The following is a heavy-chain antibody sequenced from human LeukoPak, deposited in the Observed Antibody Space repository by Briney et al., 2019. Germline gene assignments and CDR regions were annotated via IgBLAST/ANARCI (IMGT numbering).Heavy chain of an antibody. V-gene: IGHV1-8*01. J-gene: IGHJ4*02. D-gene: IGHD3-3*01. CDR1: GYTFTSYD. CDR3: ARGRNWSGYYTFHY. Sequence: ASVKVSCKASGYTFTSYDINWVRPATGQGLEWMGWMNPNSGNTGYAQKFQGRVTMTRNTSISTAYMELSSLRSEDTAVYYCARGRNWSGYYTFHYWGQGTLVTVSS. CDR2: MNPNSGNT.